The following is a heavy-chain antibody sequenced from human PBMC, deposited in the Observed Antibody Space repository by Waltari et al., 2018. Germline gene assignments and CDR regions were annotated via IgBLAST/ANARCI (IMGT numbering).Heavy chain of an antibody. Sequence: EVQLLESGGGLVQPGGSLRLSCAASGFSFRSLGMSWVRQAPGKGLEGVSAIGAVTSTYDADSVKGRFTISRDNSKNTLLLQMNSLRAEDTAIYYCARVHSLGQYDTSGAESNFDHWGQGALVTVSS. J-gene: IGHJ4*02. CDR1: GFSFRSLG. V-gene: IGHV3-23*01. D-gene: IGHD3-22*01. CDR3: ARVHSLGQYDTSGAESNFDH. CDR2: IGAVTST.